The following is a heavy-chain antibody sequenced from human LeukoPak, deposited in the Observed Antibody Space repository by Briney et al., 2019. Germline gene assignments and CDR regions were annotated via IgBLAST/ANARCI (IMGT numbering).Heavy chain of an antibody. CDR1: GFTFSSCG. CDR3: ATETIGRHYDY. CDR2: IGPTVTDR. D-gene: IGHD1-14*01. V-gene: IGHV3-21*01. J-gene: IGHJ4*02. Sequence: PGGSLRLSCAASGFTFSSCGFNWVRQAPGKGLEWVSSIGPTVTDRYSPDSVRGRFTISRDNAKNSMYLQMDSLRDEDTAVYYCATETIGRHYDYWGQGTLLTVSS.